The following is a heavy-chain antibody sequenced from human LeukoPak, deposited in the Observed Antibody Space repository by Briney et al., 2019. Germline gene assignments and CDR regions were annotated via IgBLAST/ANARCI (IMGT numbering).Heavy chain of an antibody. Sequence: SETLSLTCTASGGSISSYYWNWIRQPAGKGLEWIGRIYTSGSTSYNPSLESRVTMSVDTSKNHFSLKLSSVTAADTAVYYCASAGAKDVWGKGTTVTVSS. CDR2: IYTSGST. V-gene: IGHV4-4*07. CDR3: ASAGAKDV. CDR1: GGSISSYY. J-gene: IGHJ6*04.